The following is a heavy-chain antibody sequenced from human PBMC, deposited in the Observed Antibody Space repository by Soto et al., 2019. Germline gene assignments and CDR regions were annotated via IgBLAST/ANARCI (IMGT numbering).Heavy chain of an antibody. J-gene: IGHJ6*02. CDR1: CDSINNYY. CDR3: ARGTKYYYQGMDV. CDR2: IYDSGST. Sequence: KTSETLSLTCTVSCDSINNYYWTWIRQPPGKGLEWIGYIYDSGSTSYNPSLKSRLTISVDTSKNLFSLKLNSVTAADTAIYYCARGTKYYYQGMDVWGQGTTVTVSS. V-gene: IGHV4-59*01.